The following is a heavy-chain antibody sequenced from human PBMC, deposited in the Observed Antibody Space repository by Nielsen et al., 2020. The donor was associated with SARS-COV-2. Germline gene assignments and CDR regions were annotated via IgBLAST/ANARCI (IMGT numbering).Heavy chain of an antibody. Sequence: ASVKVSCKASGYTFTSYGISWVRQAPGQGLEWMGWISAHNGNTNYAQKLQGRVTMTTDTSTSTAYMELRSLRSDDTAVYYCARERRITMVRGVRGAFDIWGQGTMVTVSS. V-gene: IGHV1-18*01. CDR1: GYTFTSYG. J-gene: IGHJ3*02. CDR3: ARERRITMVRGVRGAFDI. D-gene: IGHD3-10*01. CDR2: ISAHNGNT.